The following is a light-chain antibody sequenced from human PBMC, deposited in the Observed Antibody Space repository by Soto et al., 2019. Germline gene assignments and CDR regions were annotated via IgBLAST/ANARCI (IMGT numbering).Light chain of an antibody. V-gene: IGKV3-15*01. CDR3: QQYKNWPTLP. CDR2: DTS. J-gene: IGKJ4*01. CDR1: QSVSSY. Sequence: ELVLKQSPAPRSLSPGESAHISCRARQSVSSYLAWYQPKPCQAPRLLIYDTSTRATGIPARFSGSGSGTEFTLTISSLQSEDLAVYYCQQYKNWPTLPSGGGAK.